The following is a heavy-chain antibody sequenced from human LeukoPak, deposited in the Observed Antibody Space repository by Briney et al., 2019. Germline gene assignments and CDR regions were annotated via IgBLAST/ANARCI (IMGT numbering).Heavy chain of an antibody. J-gene: IGHJ4*02. CDR1: GFTFGSYA. CDR2: VKHDGSEK. V-gene: IGHV3-7*02. CDR3: ASTNTFDY. Sequence: GGSLRLSCAASGFTFGSYAMSWVRQAPGKGLEWVANVKHDGSEKNYVDSVKGRFTISRDNAKNSLYLQLNSLRAEDTAVYYCASTNTFDYWGQGTLVTVSS.